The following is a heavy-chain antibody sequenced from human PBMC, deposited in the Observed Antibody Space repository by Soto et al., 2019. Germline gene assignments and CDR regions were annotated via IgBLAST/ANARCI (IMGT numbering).Heavy chain of an antibody. CDR2: ISYDGNNK. D-gene: IGHD4-17*01. J-gene: IGHJ4*02. Sequence: QVQLVESGGGAVQPGGSRRLSCAASEFTFSNYAMHWVRQAPGKGLQWLAVISYDGNNKYYADSVEGRFTISRDNSKNTGYLQMKSLRLEGTAVDYGASGRAYSDSYLDHWGQGTLVTVSS. CDR1: EFTFSNYA. V-gene: IGHV3-30*03. CDR3: ASGRAYSDSYLDH.